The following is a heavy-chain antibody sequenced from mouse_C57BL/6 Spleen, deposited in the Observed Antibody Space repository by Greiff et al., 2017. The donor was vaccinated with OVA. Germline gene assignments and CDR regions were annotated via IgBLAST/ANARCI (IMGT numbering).Heavy chain of an antibody. J-gene: IGHJ2*01. D-gene: IGHD2-2*01. CDR3: ARPLYGYDGYYLDY. CDR1: GYTFTDYY. Sequence: EVQLQQSGPELVKPGASVKISCKASGYTFTDYYMNWVQQSPGKSLEWIGDINPNNGGTSYNQKFKGKATLTVDKSSSTAYMELRSLTSEDSAVYYCARPLYGYDGYYLDYWGQGTTLTVSS. V-gene: IGHV1-26*01. CDR2: INPNNGGT.